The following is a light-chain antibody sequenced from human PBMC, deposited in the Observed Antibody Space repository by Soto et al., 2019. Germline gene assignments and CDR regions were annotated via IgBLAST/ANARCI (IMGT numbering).Light chain of an antibody. CDR3: GTWYSSLSALV. V-gene: IGLV1-51*01. J-gene: IGLJ3*02. CDR2: DNN. CDR1: SSNIGNNY. Sequence: QSVLTQPPSVSAAPGQKVTISCSGSSSNIGNNYVSWYQQLPGTAPKLLIYDNNKRPSGIPDRFSGSKSGTSATLGITGLQTGDEDDYYCGTWYSSLSALVFGGGTKLTVL.